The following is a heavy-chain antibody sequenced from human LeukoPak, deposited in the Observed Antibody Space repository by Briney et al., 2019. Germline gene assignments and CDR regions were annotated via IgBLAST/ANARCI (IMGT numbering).Heavy chain of an antibody. J-gene: IGHJ6*04. CDR2: IYYSGST. CDR3: AVGDWAYYYGMDV. D-gene: IGHD3-10*01. Sequence: PSETLSLTCTVSGGSISSYYWSWIRQPPRKGLEWIGYIYYSGSTNYNPSLKSRVTISVDTSKNQFSLKLSSVTAADTAVYYCAVGDWAYYYGMDVWGKGTTVTVSS. V-gene: IGHV4-59*01. CDR1: GGSISSYY.